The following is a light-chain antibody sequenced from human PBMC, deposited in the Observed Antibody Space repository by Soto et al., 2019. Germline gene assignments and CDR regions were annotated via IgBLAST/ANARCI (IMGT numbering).Light chain of an antibody. CDR3: HSFDSRNSVL. V-gene: IGLV6-57*04. J-gene: IGLJ2*01. CDR1: SGSIASNY. Sequence: NFMLTQPHSVSESPGKTVTISCTHTSGSIASNYVQWYQQRPGSAPTTVIYEDDQRPSGVPDRFSGSIDASSDSASLTSTGLKTEDESVYYWHSFDSRNSVLVGGGTKLTVL. CDR2: EDD.